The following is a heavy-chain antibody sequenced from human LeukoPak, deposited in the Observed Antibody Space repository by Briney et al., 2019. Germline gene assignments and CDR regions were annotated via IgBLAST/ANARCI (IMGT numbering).Heavy chain of an antibody. D-gene: IGHD2-15*01. CDR2: VYYTGRT. CDR1: GGSVSSGSDC. V-gene: IGHV4-61*01. CDR3: ARDSCDSGGSCHPDY. Sequence: PSETLSLTCTVSGGSVSSGSDCWSWIRQPPAKGLEWIGFVYYTGRTIYNPTLKSRVTISVDTSKNQFSLKLTSVTAADTAMYYCARDSCDSGGSCHPDYWGQGTLVTVSS. J-gene: IGHJ4*02.